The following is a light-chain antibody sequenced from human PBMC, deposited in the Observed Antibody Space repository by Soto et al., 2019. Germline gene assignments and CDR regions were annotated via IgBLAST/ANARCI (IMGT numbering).Light chain of an antibody. CDR3: QSYDTGSVV. CDR2: ANN. CDR1: SSNIGANYD. V-gene: IGLV1-40*01. J-gene: IGLJ2*01. Sequence: QPVLTQPPSLSGAPGQRVTITCTGSSSNIGANYDVHWYQHLPGAAPKLLIYANNIRPSGVPDRFSGSRPGIAASLAIAGLQAEDEANYFCQSYDTGSVVLGGGTKLTVL.